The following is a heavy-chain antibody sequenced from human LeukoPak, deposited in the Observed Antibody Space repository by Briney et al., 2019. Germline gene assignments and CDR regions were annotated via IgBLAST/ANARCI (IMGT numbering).Heavy chain of an antibody. CDR1: GGSISSGNY. CDR3: ARAPEYGLYYFDY. CDR2: IYYSGST. V-gene: IGHV4-39*07. Sequence: PSETLSLTCTVSGGSISSGNYWGWIRQPPGKGLEWIGSIYYSGSTYYNPSLKSRVTISVDTSKNQLSLKLSSVTAADTAVYYCARAPEYGLYYFDYWGQGTLVTVSS. J-gene: IGHJ4*02. D-gene: IGHD1-14*01.